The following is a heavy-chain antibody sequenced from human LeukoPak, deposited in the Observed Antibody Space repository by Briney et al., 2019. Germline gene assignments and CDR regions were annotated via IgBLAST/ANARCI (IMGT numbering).Heavy chain of an antibody. CDR3: AKEEQRYFYYYGMDV. V-gene: IGHV3-30*04. J-gene: IGHJ6*02. D-gene: IGHD3-9*01. CDR2: ISYDGSNK. Sequence: GRSLGLSCAASGFTFSSYAMHWVRQAPGKGLEWVAVISYDGSNKYYADSVKGRFTISRDNSKNTLYLQMNSLRAEDTAVYYCAKEEQRYFYYYGMDVWGQGTTVTVSS. CDR1: GFTFSSYA.